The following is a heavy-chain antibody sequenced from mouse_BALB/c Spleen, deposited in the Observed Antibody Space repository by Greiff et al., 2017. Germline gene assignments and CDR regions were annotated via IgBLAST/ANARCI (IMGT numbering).Heavy chain of an antibody. D-gene: IGHD1-1*01. CDR1: GFTFTDYY. V-gene: IGHV7-3*02. CDR2: IRNKANGYTT. CDR3: ARGLYYGSAWFAY. Sequence: EVKVVESGGGLVQPGGSLRLSCATSGFTFTDYYMSWVRQPPGKALEWLGFIRNKANGYTTEYSASVKGRFTISRDNSQSILYLQMNTLRAEDSATYYCARGLYYGSAWFAYWGQGTLVTVSA. J-gene: IGHJ3*01.